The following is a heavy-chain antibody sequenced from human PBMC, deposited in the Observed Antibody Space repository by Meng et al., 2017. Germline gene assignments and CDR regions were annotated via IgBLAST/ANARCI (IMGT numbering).Heavy chain of an antibody. D-gene: IGHD2-2*01. V-gene: IGHV2-5*01. J-gene: IGHJ4*02. CDR3: AHRRFRGSTSYYDY. Sequence: SGPTLVKPPHTLTLTCPFSGFPLSTSGVGVGWIRQPPGKALEWLALIYWNDDKRYSPSLKSRLTITKDTSKNQVVLTMTNMDPVDTATYYCAHRRFRGSTSYYDYWGQGTLVTVSS. CDR2: IYWNDDK. CDR1: GFPLSTSGVG.